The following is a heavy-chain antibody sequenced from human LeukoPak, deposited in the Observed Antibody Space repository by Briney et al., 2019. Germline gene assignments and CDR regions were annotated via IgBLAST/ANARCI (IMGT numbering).Heavy chain of an antibody. CDR1: GGSISSSNW. Sequence: SETLSLTCAVSGGSISSSNWWSWVRQPPGQGLEWIGEIYHSGSTNYNPSLKSRVTISVDTSKNQFSLKLSSVTAADTAVYYCARHRPPRIATAGTRRRFDPWGQGTLVTVSS. D-gene: IGHD6-13*01. CDR2: IYHSGST. J-gene: IGHJ5*02. CDR3: ARHRPPRIATAGTRRRFDP. V-gene: IGHV4-4*02.